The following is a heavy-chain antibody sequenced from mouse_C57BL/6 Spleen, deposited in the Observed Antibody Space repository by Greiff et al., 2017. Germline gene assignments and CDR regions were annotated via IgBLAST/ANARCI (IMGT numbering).Heavy chain of an antibody. CDR2: FHPYNDDT. CDR3: ARGRYYEYDAYYYAIDY. D-gene: IGHD2-4*01. Sequence: QVQLQQPGAELVKPGASVKMSCKASGYTFTTYPIEWMKQSPGKSLEWIGNFHPYNDDTKYNEKFKGKATLTVEKSSSTFYLELSRLTSDDSAVYYCARGRYYEYDAYYYAIDYWGQGTSVTVSA. CDR1: GYTFTTYP. J-gene: IGHJ4*01. V-gene: IGHV1-47*01.